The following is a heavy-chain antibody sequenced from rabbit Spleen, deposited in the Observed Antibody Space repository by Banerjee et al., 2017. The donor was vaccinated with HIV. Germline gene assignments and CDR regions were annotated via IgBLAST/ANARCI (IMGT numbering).Heavy chain of an antibody. Sequence: QSLEESGGGLVQPEGSLTLTCKASGFSFNDRDVMCWVRQAPGKGLEWIACINASTGKPVYATWASGRFTISRTSSTTVTLRMTSLTAADRATYFCARDLVGVIGWNFYLWGPGTLVTVS. V-gene: IGHV1S40*01. CDR1: GFSFNDRDV. J-gene: IGHJ4*01. CDR3: ARDLVGVIGWNFYL. CDR2: INASTGKP. D-gene: IGHD1-1*01.